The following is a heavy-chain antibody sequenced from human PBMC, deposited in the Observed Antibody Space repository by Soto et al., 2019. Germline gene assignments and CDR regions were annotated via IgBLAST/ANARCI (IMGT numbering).Heavy chain of an antibody. V-gene: IGHV4-34*01. J-gene: IGHJ6*02. Sequence: QVQLQQWGAGLLKPSETLSLTCAVSGGAFSGYYWTWIRQPPGKGLEWIGEINHSGSTNDNPSLKSRVTMSVDTSKNQFSLKLSSVTAADTAVHYCARDNIVQMLYARRDYYAMDVWGQGTTVTVSS. CDR1: GGAFSGYY. CDR2: INHSGST. D-gene: IGHD2-8*01. CDR3: ARDNIVQMLYARRDYYAMDV.